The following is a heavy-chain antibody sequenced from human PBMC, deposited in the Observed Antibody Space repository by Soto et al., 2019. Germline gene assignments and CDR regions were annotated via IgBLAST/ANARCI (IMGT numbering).Heavy chain of an antibody. Sequence: QVQLQESGPGLVKPSGTLSLTCAVSGGSISSSNWWSWVRQPPGKGLEWIGEIYHSGSTNYNPSLKRGVTISVDKSKNQASRRLSSVTAADTAVYYCARGDSGWDGVEYDYGMDVWGQGTTVNVSS. CDR3: ARGDSGWDGVEYDYGMDV. CDR1: GGSISSSNW. J-gene: IGHJ6*02. V-gene: IGHV4-4*02. D-gene: IGHD6-19*01. CDR2: IYHSGST.